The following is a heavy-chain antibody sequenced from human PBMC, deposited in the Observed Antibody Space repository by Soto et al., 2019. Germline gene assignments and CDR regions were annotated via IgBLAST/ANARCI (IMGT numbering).Heavy chain of an antibody. CDR1: GFTFSSYA. D-gene: IGHD6-19*01. J-gene: IGHJ4*02. Sequence: GGSLRLSCAASGFTFSSYAMHWVRQAPGKGLEWVAVISYDGSNKYYADSVKGRFTISRDNSKNTLYLQMNSLRAEDTAVYYCATLQWLAYYWGQGTLVIVSS. CDR3: ATLQWLAYY. CDR2: ISYDGSNK. V-gene: IGHV3-30-3*01.